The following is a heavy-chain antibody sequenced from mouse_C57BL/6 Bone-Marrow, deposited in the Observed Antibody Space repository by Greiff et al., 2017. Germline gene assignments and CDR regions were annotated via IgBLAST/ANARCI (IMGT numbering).Heavy chain of an antibody. CDR2: ISYDGSN. CDR1: GYSITSGYY. CDR3: ARGTGTPWFAD. J-gene: IGHJ3*01. V-gene: IGHV3-6*01. Sequence: EVKLQESGPGLVKPSQSLSLTCSFTGYSITSGYYWNWIRQFPGNKLEWMGYISYDGSNNYNPSLKNRISITRDTSKNQFFLKLNSVTTEDTATYYCARGTGTPWFADWGQGTLVTVSA. D-gene: IGHD4-1*01.